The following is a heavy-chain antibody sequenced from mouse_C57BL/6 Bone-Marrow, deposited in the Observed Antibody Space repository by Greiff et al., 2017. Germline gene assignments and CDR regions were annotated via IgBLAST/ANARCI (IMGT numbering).Heavy chain of an antibody. CDR1: GYTFTDYY. CDR2: IFPGSGST. J-gene: IGHJ1*03. Sequence: QVQLQQSGPELVKPGASVKISCKASGYTFTDYYINWVKQRPGQGLEWIGWIFPGSGSTYYNEKFKGKATLTVDKSSSTAYMLLSSLTSEDSAVYFGARGGGSSYDWYFDVWGTGTTVTVSS. D-gene: IGHD1-1*01. V-gene: IGHV1-75*01. CDR3: ARGGGSSYDWYFDV.